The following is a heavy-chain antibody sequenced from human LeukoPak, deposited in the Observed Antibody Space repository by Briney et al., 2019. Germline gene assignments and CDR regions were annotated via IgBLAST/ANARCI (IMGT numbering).Heavy chain of an antibody. Sequence: GGSLRLSCAASGFTFSSYSMNWVRQAPGKGLEWVSSISSSSSYIYYADSVKGRFTISRDNAKNSLYLQMNSLRAEDTAVHYCARWELLPTFDYWGQGTLVTVSS. D-gene: IGHD1-26*01. CDR1: GFTFSSYS. CDR2: ISSSSSYI. CDR3: ARWELLPTFDY. J-gene: IGHJ4*02. V-gene: IGHV3-21*01.